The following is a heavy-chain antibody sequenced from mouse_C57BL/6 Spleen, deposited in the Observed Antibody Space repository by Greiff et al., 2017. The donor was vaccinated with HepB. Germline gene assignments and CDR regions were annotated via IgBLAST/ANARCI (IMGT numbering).Heavy chain of an antibody. D-gene: IGHD2-1*01. V-gene: IGHV6-3*01. J-gene: IGHJ3*01. CDR2: IRLKSDNYAT. CDR1: GFTFSNYW. CDR3: TGVYYGTPFAY. Sequence: DVMLVESGGGLVQPGGSMKLSCVASGFTFSNYWMNWVRQSPEKGLEWVAQIRLKSDNYATHYAESVKGRFTISRDDSKSSVYLQMNNLRAEDTGIYYCTGVYYGTPFAYWGQGTLVTVSA.